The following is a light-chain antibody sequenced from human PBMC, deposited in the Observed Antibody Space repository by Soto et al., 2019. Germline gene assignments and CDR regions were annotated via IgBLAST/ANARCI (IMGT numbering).Light chain of an antibody. V-gene: IGKV3-20*01. Sequence: EIVLTQSPGTLSLSPGERATLSCRASQSVSSSYLAWYQQNPGQAPRLLIYCASSRATGIPDRFSGSGSGTYFTITISRLEPEDFAVYYCQQYGSSPLTFGPGTKVDIK. CDR3: QQYGSSPLT. CDR2: CAS. J-gene: IGKJ3*01. CDR1: QSVSSSY.